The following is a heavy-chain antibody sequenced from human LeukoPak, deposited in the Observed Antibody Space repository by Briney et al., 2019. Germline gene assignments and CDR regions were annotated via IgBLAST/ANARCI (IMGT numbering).Heavy chain of an antibody. Sequence: GGSLRLSCAASGFTFSSFAMHWVRQAPGKGLEWVAVISSDGSSKYCADSVKGRFTISRDNYKSMLFLQMSSLSAEDTAVYYCAKDGDCSSTSCHYYYGMDVWGQGTTVTVSS. CDR3: AKDGDCSSTSCHYYYGMDV. J-gene: IGHJ6*02. CDR1: GFTFSSFA. D-gene: IGHD2-2*03. V-gene: IGHV3-30*18. CDR2: ISSDGSSK.